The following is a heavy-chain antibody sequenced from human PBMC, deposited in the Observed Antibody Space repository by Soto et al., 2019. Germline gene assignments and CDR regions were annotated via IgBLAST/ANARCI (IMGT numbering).Heavy chain of an antibody. CDR1: GFSLSTTAWR. CDR3: AHRHHVFFFFGTRSTRDWFAP. CDR2: IYWDDDK. D-gene: IGHD3-3*01. J-gene: IGHJ5*02. V-gene: IGHV2-5*02. Sequence: SGPTLVTPTQTLTLTYTFSGFSLSTTAWREGWIRQPPGKALEWLALIYWDDDKRYSPSLKRRLTITKDTSKTQVVLTMTNTDPVDTATYYCAHRHHVFFFFGTRSTRDWFAPWGQGSLVT.